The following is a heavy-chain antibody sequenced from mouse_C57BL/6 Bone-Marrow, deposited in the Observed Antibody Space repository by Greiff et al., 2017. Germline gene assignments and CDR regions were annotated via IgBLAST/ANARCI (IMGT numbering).Heavy chain of an antibody. Sequence: EVQVVESGGDLVKPGGSLKLSCAASGFTFSSYGMSWVRQTPDKRLAWVATISSGGSYTYYPDSVKGRLTISRDNAKNTLYLQMSSLKSEDTARYYCARRGRGAWFAYWGQGTLGTVSA. CDR1: GFTFSSYG. V-gene: IGHV5-6*01. J-gene: IGHJ3*01. CDR3: ARRGRGAWFAY. CDR2: ISSGGSYT.